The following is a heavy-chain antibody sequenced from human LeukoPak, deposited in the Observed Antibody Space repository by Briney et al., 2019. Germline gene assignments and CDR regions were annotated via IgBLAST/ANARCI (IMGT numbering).Heavy chain of an antibody. CDR1: GFTFSSYA. V-gene: IGHV3-30-3*01. J-gene: IGHJ4*02. Sequence: SGGSLRLSCAASGFTFSSYAMHWVRQAPGKGLEWVAVISYDGSNKYYADSVKGRFTISRDNSKNTLYLQMNSLRAEDTAVYYCARVGGEWELTFDYWGQGTLVTVSS. D-gene: IGHD1-26*01. CDR2: ISYDGSNK. CDR3: ARVGGEWELTFDY.